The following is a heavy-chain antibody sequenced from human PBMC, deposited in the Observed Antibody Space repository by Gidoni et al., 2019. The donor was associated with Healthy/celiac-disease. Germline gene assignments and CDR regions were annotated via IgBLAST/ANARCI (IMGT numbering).Heavy chain of an antibody. V-gene: IGHV1-69*01. D-gene: IGHD2-15*01. CDR3: ASGGPDIVVVGYYGMDV. Sequence: QVQLVQSGAVVMKPGSSVKVSCKASGGTFSSYAISWVRQAPGQGLEWMGGIIPIFGTANDAQKCQGRVTITADESTSTAYMELSSRRSEDKAVYYCASGGPDIVVVGYYGMDVWGQGTTVTVSS. CDR1: GGTFSSYA. J-gene: IGHJ6*02. CDR2: IIPIFGTA.